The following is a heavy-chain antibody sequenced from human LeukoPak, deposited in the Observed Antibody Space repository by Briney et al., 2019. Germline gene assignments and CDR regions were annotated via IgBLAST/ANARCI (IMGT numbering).Heavy chain of an antibody. Sequence: ASVKVSRKASGYTFTSYDINWVRQATGQGLEWMGWMNPNSGNTGYAQKFQGRVTMTRNTPISTAYMELSSLRSEDTAVYYCARGLRYFDWLFPDAFDIWGQGTMVTVSS. V-gene: IGHV1-8*01. J-gene: IGHJ3*02. CDR1: GYTFTSYD. D-gene: IGHD3-9*01. CDR2: MNPNSGNT. CDR3: ARGLRYFDWLFPDAFDI.